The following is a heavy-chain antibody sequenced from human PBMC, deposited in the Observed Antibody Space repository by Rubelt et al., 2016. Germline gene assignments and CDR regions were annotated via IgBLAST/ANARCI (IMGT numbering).Heavy chain of an antibody. J-gene: IGHJ4*02. D-gene: IGHD3-22*01. CDR3: ARDRFREYYYDSSGLDY. CDR2: IYSGGST. V-gene: IGHV3-53*01. Sequence: GKGLEWVSVIYSGGSTYYADSVKGRFTISRDNAKNSLYLQMNSLRAEDTAVYYCARDRFREYYYDSSGLDYWGQGTLVTVSS.